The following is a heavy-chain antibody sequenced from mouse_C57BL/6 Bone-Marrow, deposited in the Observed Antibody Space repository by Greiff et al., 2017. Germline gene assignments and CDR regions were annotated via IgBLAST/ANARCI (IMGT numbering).Heavy chain of an antibody. J-gene: IGHJ3*01. CDR1: GFNIKDDY. Sequence: VQLQQSGAELVRPGASVKLSFTASGFNIKDDYMHLVKPRPEQGLEWIGWVDPENGDTEYASKFQGKATITADTSSNTAYLQLSSLTSEDTAVYYCTGSTMVTTGFAYWGQGTLVTVSA. D-gene: IGHD2-2*01. CDR3: TGSTMVTTGFAY. V-gene: IGHV14-4*01. CDR2: VDPENGDT.